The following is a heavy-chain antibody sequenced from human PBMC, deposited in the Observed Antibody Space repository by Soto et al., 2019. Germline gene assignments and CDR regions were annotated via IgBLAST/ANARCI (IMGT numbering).Heavy chain of an antibody. V-gene: IGHV4-39*01. CDR2: ISYSGST. J-gene: IGHJ4*02. Sequence: PSETLSLTCIVSGGSVDSASYYWGWIRQPPGKGLQWIGYISYSGSTYYNPSLKSRVTISVDTSKNQFSLKLSSVTAADTAVYYCASITSTVITFDYWGQGTLVTVSS. D-gene: IGHD3-22*01. CDR1: GGSVDSASYY. CDR3: ASITSTVITFDY.